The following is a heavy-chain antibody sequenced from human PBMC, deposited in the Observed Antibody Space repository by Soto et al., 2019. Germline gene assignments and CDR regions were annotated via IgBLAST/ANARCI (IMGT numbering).Heavy chain of an antibody. D-gene: IGHD3-10*01. J-gene: IGHJ6*02. CDR2: IWYDGSNK. CDR1: GFSFSSYG. V-gene: IGHV3-33*01. CDR3: ARAAGEGGDYYGVDV. Sequence: QVQLVESGGGVVQPGRSLRLSCAASGFSFSSYGMHWVRQAPGKGLEWVAVIWYDGSNKNYADSVKGRFTISRDNSKNTLYRQMNSLRAEDTAVYYCARAAGEGGDYYGVDVWGQGTTVSVSS.